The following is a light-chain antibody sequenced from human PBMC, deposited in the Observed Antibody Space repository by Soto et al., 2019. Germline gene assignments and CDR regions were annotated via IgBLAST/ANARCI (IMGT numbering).Light chain of an antibody. Sequence: QSVLTQPPSVSGAPGQRVTISCTGSSSNIGAGYGVHWYQQLPGTAPKLLIYGNSNRPSVVPDRFSGSKSGTSASLAITGLQAEDEADYYCQSYDSSLSGSRVVFGGGTKLTVL. CDR2: GNS. CDR3: QSYDSSLSGSRVV. V-gene: IGLV1-40*01. J-gene: IGLJ2*01. CDR1: SSNIGAGYG.